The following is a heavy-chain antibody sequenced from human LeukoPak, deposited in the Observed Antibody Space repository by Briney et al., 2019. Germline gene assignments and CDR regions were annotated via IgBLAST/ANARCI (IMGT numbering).Heavy chain of an antibody. CDR3: ARGPPLLWFGEGGMDV. CDR2: INTNTGNP. D-gene: IGHD3-10*01. V-gene: IGHV7-4-1*02. Sequence: ASVKVSCKASGYTFTSYAMNWVRQAPGQGLEWMGWINTNTGNPTYAQGFTGRFVFSLDTSVSTAYLQISSLKAEDTAVYYCARGPPLLWFGEGGMDVWGQGTLVAVSS. J-gene: IGHJ4*02. CDR1: GYTFTSYA.